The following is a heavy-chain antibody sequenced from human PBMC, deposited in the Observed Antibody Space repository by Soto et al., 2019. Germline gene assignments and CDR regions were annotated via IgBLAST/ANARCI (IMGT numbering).Heavy chain of an antibody. Sequence: QAQLVQSGAEVKKPGASVKVSCEASGYTFTSYYMHWVRQAPGQGLEWMGWINPNSGDTKYAQKFRGRVTMTRDTSITTEYMEVKMLTSDDTAVYYCARQLAYCGGDCFTETVDYWGQGTLVTVSS. CDR1: GYTFTSYY. CDR2: INPNSGDT. D-gene: IGHD2-21*02. CDR3: ARQLAYCGGDCFTETVDY. V-gene: IGHV1-2*02. J-gene: IGHJ4*02.